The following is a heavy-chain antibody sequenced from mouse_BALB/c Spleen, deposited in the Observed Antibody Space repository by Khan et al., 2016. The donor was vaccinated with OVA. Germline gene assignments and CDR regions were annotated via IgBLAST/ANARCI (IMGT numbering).Heavy chain of an antibody. CDR2: IIYTGYT. D-gene: IGHD2-12*01. J-gene: IGHJ3*01. Sequence: EVQLQESGPSLVKPSQTLSLTCSVTGDSITSGYWNWIRKFPGNKLEYMGYIIYTGYTYYNPSLKSRLSITRHTSKNQYYVQLSSVTDEDTATYYCARSTYRYALVYWGQGTLVTVSA. CDR1: GDSITSGY. CDR3: ARSTYRYALVY. V-gene: IGHV3-8*02.